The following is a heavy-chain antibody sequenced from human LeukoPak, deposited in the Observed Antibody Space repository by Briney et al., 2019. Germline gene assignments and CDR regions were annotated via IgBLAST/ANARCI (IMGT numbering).Heavy chain of an antibody. V-gene: IGHV3-53*01. D-gene: IGHD6-13*01. CDR1: GFTVSSNY. CDR3: ARGFSSSWYSDS. CDR2: IYSGGST. J-gene: IGHJ4*02. Sequence: PGGSLRLSCAASGFTVSSNYMSWVRQAPGKGLEWVSVIYSGGSTYYADSVKGRFTISRDNSKNTLYLQMNSLRAEDTAVHYCARGFSSSWYSDSWGQGTLVTVSS.